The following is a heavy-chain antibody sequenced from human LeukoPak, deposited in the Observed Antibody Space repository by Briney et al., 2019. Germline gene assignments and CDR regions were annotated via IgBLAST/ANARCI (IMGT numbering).Heavy chain of an antibody. V-gene: IGHV4-59*08. CDR2: IYHSGST. Sequence: SETLSLTCIVSGGSISSYYWSWIRQPPGEGLEWIGFIYHSGSTNYNPSLKSRVTISVDTSTNQFSLKMKSVTAADTAVYYCASNYYGSGSLDYWGQGNLVTVSS. J-gene: IGHJ4*02. CDR1: GGSISSYY. D-gene: IGHD3-10*01. CDR3: ASNYYGSGSLDY.